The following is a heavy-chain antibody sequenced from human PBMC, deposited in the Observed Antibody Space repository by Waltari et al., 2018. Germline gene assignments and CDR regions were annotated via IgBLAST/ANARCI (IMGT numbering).Heavy chain of an antibody. D-gene: IGHD2-21*01. CDR3: ARYGEVPASYFFDY. CDR1: GESFPGYL. Sequence: QVQLHQWGAGQLKPSETLSLTCPVPGESFPGYLWSRIRQSPGKGLEWLGSIHYSGSTNYNPTLESRLSLSVDTTKKRFSLSLTSVTDADAALYFCARYGEVPASYFFDYWGQGTLVTVSS. CDR2: IHYSGST. V-gene: IGHV4-34*01. J-gene: IGHJ4*01.